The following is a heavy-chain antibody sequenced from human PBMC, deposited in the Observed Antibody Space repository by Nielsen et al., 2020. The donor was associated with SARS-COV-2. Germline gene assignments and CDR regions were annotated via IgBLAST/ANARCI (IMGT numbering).Heavy chain of an antibody. CDR2: IYWDDDR. V-gene: IGHV2-5*02. Sequence: SGPTLVKPTQTLTLTCTFSGFSLSTHGVAVGWIRQPPGKALEWLALIYWDDDRRYSPSLKSRLTISKDTSKSQVVLTMTNMDPVDTATYYCARIGGTYCGGDCYYYYYYMDVWGKGTTVTVSS. J-gene: IGHJ6*03. CDR3: ARIGGTYCGGDCYYYYYYMDV. CDR1: GFSLSTHGVA. D-gene: IGHD2-21*01.